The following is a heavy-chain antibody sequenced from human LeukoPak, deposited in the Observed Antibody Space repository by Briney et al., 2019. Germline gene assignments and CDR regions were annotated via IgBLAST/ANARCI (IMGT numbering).Heavy chain of an antibody. CDR1: GYTLTELS. D-gene: IGHD2-15*01. CDR2: FDPEDDET. J-gene: IGHJ3*02. CDR3: ATFLKVVAATPAADAFDI. Sequence: GASVKVSCKVSGYTLTELSMHWVRQAPGKGLEWMGGFDPEDDETIYAQKFQGRVTMTEDTSTDTAYMELSSLRSEDTAVYYCATFLKVVAATPAADAFDIWGQGTMVTVSS. V-gene: IGHV1-24*01.